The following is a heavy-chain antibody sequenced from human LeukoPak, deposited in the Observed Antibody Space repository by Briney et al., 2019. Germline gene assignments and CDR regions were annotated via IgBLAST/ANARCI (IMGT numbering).Heavy chain of an antibody. CDR3: ARVQTYDILTGYPVDY. J-gene: IGHJ4*02. CDR1: GFTFSSYS. CDR2: ISSSSSYI. Sequence: GRSLRLSCAASGFTFSSYSMNWVRQAPGKGLEWVSSISSSSSYIYYADSVKGRFTISRDDAKNSLYLQMNSLRAEDTAVYYCARVQTYDILTGYPVDYWGQGTLVTVSS. V-gene: IGHV3-21*01. D-gene: IGHD3-9*01.